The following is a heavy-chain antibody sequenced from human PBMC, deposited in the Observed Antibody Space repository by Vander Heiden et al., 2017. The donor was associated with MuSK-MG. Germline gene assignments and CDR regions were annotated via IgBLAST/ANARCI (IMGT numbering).Heavy chain of an antibody. CDR3: ARGHPMVRGVTIDPDYYYYYMDV. D-gene: IGHD3-10*01. V-gene: IGHV1-69*04. Sequence: QVQLVQSGAEVKKPGSSVKVSCKASGGTFSRYAISWVRQAPGQGLEGMGGIIPILGIANYAQKFQGRVTITADESTSTAYMELSSLRSEDTAVYYCARGHPMVRGVTIDPDYYYYYMDVWGKGTTVTVSS. J-gene: IGHJ6*03. CDR2: IIPILGIA. CDR1: GGTFSRYA.